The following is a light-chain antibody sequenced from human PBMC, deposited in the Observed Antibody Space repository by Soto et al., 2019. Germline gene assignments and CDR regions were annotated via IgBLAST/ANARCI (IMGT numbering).Light chain of an antibody. V-gene: IGKV3-20*01. J-gene: IGKJ3*01. CDR1: QSVSSSY. CDR3: QQYGSSPFT. CDR2: GAS. Sequence: EIVLTQSPGTLSLSPGERATLSCRASQSVSSSYLAWYQQRPGQAPRLLIYGASSRATGIPDRFSGSGSGTDFTLTITRMEPEAFAVYYCQQYGSSPFTFGPGTKVDI.